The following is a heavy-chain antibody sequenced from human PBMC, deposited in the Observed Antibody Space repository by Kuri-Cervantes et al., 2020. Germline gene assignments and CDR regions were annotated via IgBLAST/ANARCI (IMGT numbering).Heavy chain of an antibody. V-gene: IGHV3-74*01. J-gene: IGHJ5*02. D-gene: IGHD1-1*01. CDR1: GFTFSNYW. CDR3: ARGTGFDWFDP. CDR2: INTDGSYR. Sequence: GESLKISCAASGFTFSNYWMHWVRQAPGKGLVWVARINTDGSYRNYTDSVKGRFTISRDNADNTLYLQMNSLRAEDTAVYYCARGTGFDWFDPWGQGTLVTVSS.